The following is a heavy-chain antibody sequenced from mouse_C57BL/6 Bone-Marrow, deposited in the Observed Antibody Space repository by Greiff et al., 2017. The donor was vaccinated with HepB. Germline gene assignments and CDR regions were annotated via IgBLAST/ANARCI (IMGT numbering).Heavy chain of an antibody. CDR3: ARQGWLLPYYAMDY. CDR2: IWSDGST. CDR1: GFSLTSYG. Sequence: VQGVESGPGLVAPSQSLSITCTVSGFSLTSYGVHWVRQPPGKGLEWLVVIWSDGSTTYNSALKSRLSISKDNSKSQVFLKMNSLQTDDTAMYYGARQGWLLPYYAMDYWGQGTSVTVSS. V-gene: IGHV2-6-1*01. J-gene: IGHJ4*01. D-gene: IGHD2-3*01.